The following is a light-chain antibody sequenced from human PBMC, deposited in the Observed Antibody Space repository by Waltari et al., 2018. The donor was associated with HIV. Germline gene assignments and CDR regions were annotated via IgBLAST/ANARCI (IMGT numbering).Light chain of an antibody. J-gene: IGKJ2*01. CDR2: DAS. CDR3: QQRSNWPLT. V-gene: IGKV3-11*01. Sequence: EIVLKQSPPTLSLSPGERATLSCRAMKSVISYIAWYQQKPGQAPRLLIYDASNRATGIPARFSGSVSGTDFTLTISSLEPEDFAVYYCQQRSNWPLTFGQGTKLEI. CDR1: KSVISY.